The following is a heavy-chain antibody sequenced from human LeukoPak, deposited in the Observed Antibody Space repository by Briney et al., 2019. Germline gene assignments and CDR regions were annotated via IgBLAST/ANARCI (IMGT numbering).Heavy chain of an antibody. CDR2: IYSSGST. CDR1: GGSIGGYY. CDR3: ARVFDSGSQAYFYYMDV. J-gene: IGHJ6*03. D-gene: IGHD3-10*01. Sequence: PSETLSLTCNVSGGSIGGYYWSWIRQSPEKGLEWIGYIYSSGSTNYNPSLKSRVTMSVDTSKNQLSLKVSSVTAADTAVYYCARVFDSGSQAYFYYMDVWGKGTTVIISS. V-gene: IGHV4-59*01.